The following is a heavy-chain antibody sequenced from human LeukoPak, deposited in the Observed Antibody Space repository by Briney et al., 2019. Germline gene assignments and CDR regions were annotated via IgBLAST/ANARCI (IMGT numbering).Heavy chain of an antibody. J-gene: IGHJ6*03. Sequence: ASVKVSCKASGYTFTSYAISWVRQAPGQGLEWMGGIIPIFGTANYAQKFQGRVTITADKSTSTAYMELSSLRSEDTAVYYCARSNRYYYYYYMDVWGKGTTVTVSS. D-gene: IGHD1-14*01. CDR1: GYTFTSYA. CDR2: IIPIFGTA. V-gene: IGHV1-69*06. CDR3: ARSNRYYYYYYMDV.